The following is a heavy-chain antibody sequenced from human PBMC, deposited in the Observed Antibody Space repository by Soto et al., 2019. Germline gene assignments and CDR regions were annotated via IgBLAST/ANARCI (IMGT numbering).Heavy chain of an antibody. V-gene: IGHV3-74*01. CDR2: IDSDGSSI. D-gene: IGHD6-25*01. Sequence: EVPLVESGGGLVQPGGSLRLSCAASGFTFRHYWMHWVRQAPGEGLVWVSRIDSDGSSITYEDSVKDRFTSSIDNSRNTLYLQMNGLRAEDTAVYDCARDGGSGPLGALDVWGLGTLVTVSS. CDR3: ARDGGSGPLGALDV. CDR1: GFTFRHYW. J-gene: IGHJ3*01.